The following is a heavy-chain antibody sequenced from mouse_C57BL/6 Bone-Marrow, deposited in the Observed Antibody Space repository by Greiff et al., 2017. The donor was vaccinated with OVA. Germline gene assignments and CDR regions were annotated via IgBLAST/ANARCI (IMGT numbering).Heavy chain of an antibody. Sequence: EVQRVESGGGLVKPGGSLKLSCAASGFTFSSYTMSWVRQTPEKRLEWVATISGGGGNTYYPDSVKGRFTISRDNAKNTLYLQMSSLRSEDTALYYCARPLVSRGFAYWGQGTLVTVSA. D-gene: IGHD2-2*01. J-gene: IGHJ3*01. CDR3: ARPLVSRGFAY. CDR1: GFTFSSYT. V-gene: IGHV5-9*01. CDR2: ISGGGGNT.